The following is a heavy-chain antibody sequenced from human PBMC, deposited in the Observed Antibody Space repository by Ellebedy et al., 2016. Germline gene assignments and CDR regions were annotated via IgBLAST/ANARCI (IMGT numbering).Heavy chain of an antibody. D-gene: IGHD6-13*01. V-gene: IGHV3-9*01. J-gene: IGHJ6*02. CDR2: ISGNSGSR. Sequence: GGSLRLSCVASGFTFDDFGMHWVRQVPGKGLEWVSGISGNSGSRNYADSVKGRFIISRDNAKNSLYLQMNSLRTEDTALYYCAKAEAVDAAADVWGQGTTVTFSS. CDR1: GFTFDDFG. CDR3: AKAEAVDAAADV.